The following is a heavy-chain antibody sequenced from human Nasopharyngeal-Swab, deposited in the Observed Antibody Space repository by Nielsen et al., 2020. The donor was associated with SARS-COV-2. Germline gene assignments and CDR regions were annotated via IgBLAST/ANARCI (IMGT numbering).Heavy chain of an antibody. V-gene: IGHV3-23*01. CDR2: ISGSGGST. J-gene: IGHJ4*02. CDR1: GFTFSSYA. D-gene: IGHD1-26*01. CDR3: AKGLVGAPYYFDY. Sequence: GESLKIPCAASGFTFSSYAMSWVRQAPGKGLEWVSAISGSGGSTYYADSVKGRFTISRDNSKNTLYLQMNSLRAEDTAVYYCAKGLVGAPYYFDYWGQGTLVTVSS.